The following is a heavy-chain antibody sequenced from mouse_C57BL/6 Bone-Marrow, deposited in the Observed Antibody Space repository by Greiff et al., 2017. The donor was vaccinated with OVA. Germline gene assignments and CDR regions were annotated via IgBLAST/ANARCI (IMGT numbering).Heavy chain of an antibody. J-gene: IGHJ1*03. V-gene: IGHV14-4*01. CDR1: GFNIKDDY. CDR2: IDPENGDT. Sequence: VQLKQSGAELVRPGASVKLSCTASGFNIKDDYMHWVKQRPEQGLEWIGWIDPENGDTEYASKFQGKATITADTSSNTAYLQLSSLTSEDTAVYYCTTPPSWYFDVWGTGTTVTVSS. CDR3: TTPPSWYFDV.